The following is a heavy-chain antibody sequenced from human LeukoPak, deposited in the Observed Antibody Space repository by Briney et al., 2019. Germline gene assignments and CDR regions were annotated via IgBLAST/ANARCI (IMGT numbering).Heavy chain of an antibody. CDR1: GFTFSSYG. J-gene: IGHJ6*02. D-gene: IGHD2-2*02. CDR3: TRDVVVPAAIQDYYYYGMDV. V-gene: IGHV3-49*03. Sequence: GGSLRLSCAASGFTFSSYGMHWFRQAPGKGLEWVGFIRSKAYGGTTEYAASVKGRFTISRDDSKSIAYLQMNSLKTEDTAVYYCTRDVVVPAAIQDYYYYGMDVWGQGTTVTVSS. CDR2: IRSKAYGGTT.